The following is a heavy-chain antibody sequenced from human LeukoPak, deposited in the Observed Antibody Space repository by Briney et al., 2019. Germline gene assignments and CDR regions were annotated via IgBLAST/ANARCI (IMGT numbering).Heavy chain of an antibody. J-gene: IGHJ5*01. CDR1: GFTFGNYW. Sequence: GGSLRLSCETSGFTFGNYWMSWLRQAPGKGLVWVARIKNDGSSASYAESVKGRFIISRDNAKSTLFLQMISLGVDDTAVYYCAKSDWFDPCGRGILVTVSS. V-gene: IGHV3-74*01. CDR2: IKNDGSSA. CDR3: AKSDWFDP.